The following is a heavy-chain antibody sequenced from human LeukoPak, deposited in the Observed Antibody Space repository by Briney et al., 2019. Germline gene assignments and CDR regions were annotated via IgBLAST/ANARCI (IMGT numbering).Heavy chain of an antibody. Sequence: EGSLRLSCAASGFSFRNYAMHWVRQAPGKGLEWVAVMSSDGSDKYYADSVKGRFTISRDNSQNTLVLQMNSLRAEDTAMYYCARVGSYGSGTFYYYFDYWGQGTLVAVSS. D-gene: IGHD3-10*01. CDR1: GFSFRNYA. J-gene: IGHJ4*02. CDR2: MSSDGSDK. V-gene: IGHV3-30-3*01. CDR3: ARVGSYGSGTFYYYFDY.